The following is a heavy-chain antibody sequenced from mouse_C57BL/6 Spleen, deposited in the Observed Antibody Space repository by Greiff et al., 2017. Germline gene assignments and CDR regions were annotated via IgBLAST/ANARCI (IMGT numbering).Heavy chain of an antibody. CDR1: GYTFTDYE. Sequence: VKLVESGAELVRPGASVTLSCKASGYTFTDYEMHWVKQTPVHGLEWIGAIDPETGGTAYNQKFKGKAILTADKSSSTAYMELRSLTSEDSAVYYCTSTVVVDYWGQGTTLTVSS. CDR2: IDPETGGT. D-gene: IGHD1-1*01. V-gene: IGHV1-15*01. CDR3: TSTVVVDY. J-gene: IGHJ2*01.